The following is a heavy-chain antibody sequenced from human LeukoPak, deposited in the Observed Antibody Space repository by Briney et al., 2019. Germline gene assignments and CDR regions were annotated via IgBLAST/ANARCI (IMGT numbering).Heavy chain of an antibody. J-gene: IGHJ6*03. CDR3: ARSSSGYYAPLFAYYYYYYMDV. CDR1: GYTFTSDG. CDR2: ISAYNVNM. V-gene: IGHV1-18*01. Sequence: ASVKVSCKASGYTFTSDGISSGREAPGHGVEWRGWISAYNVNMNYAQKLQGRVTMTTDTSTSTAYMELRSLRSDDTAVYYCARSSSGYYAPLFAYYYYYYMDVWGKGTTVTVSS. D-gene: IGHD3-22*01.